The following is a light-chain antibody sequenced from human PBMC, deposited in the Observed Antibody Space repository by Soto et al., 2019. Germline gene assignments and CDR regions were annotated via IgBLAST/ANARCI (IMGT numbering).Light chain of an antibody. CDR1: QSVSSN. V-gene: IGKV3-15*01. CDR3: QQFSSYPLT. J-gene: IGKJ4*01. CDR2: GAS. Sequence: EIVMTQSPATLSVSPGERATLSCRASQSVSSNLAWYQQKPGQAPRLHIYGASTRATGIPARFSGSGSGTDFTLTISRLEPEDFAVYYCQQFSSYPLTFGGGTKVDIK.